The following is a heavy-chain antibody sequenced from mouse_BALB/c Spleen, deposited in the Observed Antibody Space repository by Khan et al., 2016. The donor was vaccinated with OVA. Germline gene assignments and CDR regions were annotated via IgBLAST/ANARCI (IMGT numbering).Heavy chain of an antibody. CDR1: GYTFTEYT. J-gene: IGHJ4*01. Sequence: EVKLLESGPELVKPGASVKLSCKTSGYTFTEYTLHWVKQSQGKSLEWIGVINPDNGATSYNQKLKGKATLTVDKSSSTAYMEFRSLTSEDSAVYHCARDAGSHWGQGTSVTVSS. CDR2: INPDNGAT. V-gene: IGHV1-22*01. CDR3: ARDAGSH.